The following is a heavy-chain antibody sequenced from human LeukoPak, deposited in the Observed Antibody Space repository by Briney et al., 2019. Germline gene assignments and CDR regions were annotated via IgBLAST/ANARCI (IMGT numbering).Heavy chain of an antibody. CDR1: GYTFTGYY. J-gene: IGHJ3*02. CDR2: FDPEDGET. D-gene: IGHD3-22*01. V-gene: IGHV1-24*01. Sequence: ASVKVSCKASGYTFTGYYMHGVRQAPGQGLEGVGGFDPEDGETIYAQKFQGRVTMTEDTSTDTAYMELSSLRSEDTAVYYCATEDPYYYDSKDAFDIWGQGTMVTVSS. CDR3: ATEDPYYYDSKDAFDI.